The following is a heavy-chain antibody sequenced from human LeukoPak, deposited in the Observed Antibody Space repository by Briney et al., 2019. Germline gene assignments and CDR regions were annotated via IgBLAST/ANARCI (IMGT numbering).Heavy chain of an antibody. J-gene: IGHJ4*02. CDR1: GFTFSGYA. D-gene: IGHD3-10*01. Sequence: TGGSLRLSCVASGFTFSGYAMTWVRQAPGKGLEWVSVVSGSGDNTFYTDSVKGRFTISRDNSKNTLYLQMNGLRAEDTAVYYCARGYGSGSYPHDNWGQGTLVTVSS. V-gene: IGHV3-23*01. CDR3: ARGYGSGSYPHDN. CDR2: VSGSGDNT.